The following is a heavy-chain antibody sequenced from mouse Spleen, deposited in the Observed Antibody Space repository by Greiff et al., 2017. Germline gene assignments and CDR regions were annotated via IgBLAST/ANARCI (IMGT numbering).Heavy chain of an antibody. V-gene: IGHV1-18*01. CDR1: GYTFTDYN. D-gene: IGHD1-1*01. CDR3: ARTPYYDSSYYFDY. Sequence: VHVKQSGPELVKPGASVKIPCKASGYTFTDYNMDWVKQSHGKSLEWIGDINPNNGGTIYNQKFKGKATLTVDKSSSTAYMELRSLTSEDTAVFYCARTPYYDSSYYFDYWGQGNTLTVSS. CDR2: INPNNGGT. J-gene: IGHJ2*01.